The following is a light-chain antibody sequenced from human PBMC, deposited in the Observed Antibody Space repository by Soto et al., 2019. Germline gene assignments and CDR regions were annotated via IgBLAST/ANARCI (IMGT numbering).Light chain of an antibody. CDR1: QSVSRR. CDR2: DAS. Sequence: DIQMTQSPSTLSASVGDRITITCRASQSVSRRLAWYQQKPGKAPKLLIYDASSLDSVVPSRFSGRGSGTEFTLTISSLQPDDCATYYCHTYNTYSLHTCGQGTKWEIK. J-gene: IGKJ2*01. V-gene: IGKV1-5*01. CDR3: HTYNTYSLHT.